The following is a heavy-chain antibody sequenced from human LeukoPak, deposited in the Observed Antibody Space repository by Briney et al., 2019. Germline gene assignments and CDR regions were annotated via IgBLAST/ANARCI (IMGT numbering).Heavy chain of an antibody. V-gene: IGHV1-8*02. CDR1: GYTFTSYD. J-gene: IGHJ4*02. CDR3: ATGLRGYRRDY. D-gene: IGHD5-18*01. Sequence: ASVKASCKASGYTFTSYDINWVRQATGQGLEWMGWMNPNSGNTGYAQKFQGRVTMTEDTSTDTAYMELSSLRSEDTAVYYCATGLRGYRRDYWGQGTLVTVSS. CDR2: MNPNSGNT.